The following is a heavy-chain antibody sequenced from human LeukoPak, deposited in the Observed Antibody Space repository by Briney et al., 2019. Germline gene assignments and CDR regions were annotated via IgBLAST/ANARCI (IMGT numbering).Heavy chain of an antibody. V-gene: IGHV4-38-2*02. CDR1: GYSIRSDYY. CDR3: ARDRLQLQS. D-gene: IGHD1-1*01. Sequence: PSETLSLTCTVSGYSIRSDYYWGWIRPSPGKGLEWIGSIYHSGTIYYNPSLKSRVTISVDTSKNQFSLKLSSVTAADTAVYYCARDRLQLQSWGQGTLVTVSS. J-gene: IGHJ5*02. CDR2: IYHSGTI.